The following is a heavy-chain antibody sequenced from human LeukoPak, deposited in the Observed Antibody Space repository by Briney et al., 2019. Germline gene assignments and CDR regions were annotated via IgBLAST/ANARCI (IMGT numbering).Heavy chain of an antibody. D-gene: IGHD2-21*01. J-gene: IGHJ4*02. CDR2: IYYSGST. CDR1: GGSISSSSYF. V-gene: IGHV4-39*07. Sequence: SETLSLTCTVSGGSISSSSYFWDWIRQPPGKGLEWIGSIYYSGSTYYNPSLKRRVTISADTSKNQFSLKLSSVTAADTAVYYCAREGEYFDYWGQGTLVTVSS. CDR3: AREGEYFDY.